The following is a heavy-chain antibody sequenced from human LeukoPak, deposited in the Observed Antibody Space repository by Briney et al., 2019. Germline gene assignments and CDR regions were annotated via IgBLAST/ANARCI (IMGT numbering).Heavy chain of an antibody. Sequence: SETLSLTCAVYGGSFSGYYWSWIRQPPGKGLEWIGEINHSGSTNYNPSLKSRVTISVDTSKNQFSLKLSSVTAADTAVYYCASRCSSRNYGMDVWGQGTTVTVSS. CDR2: INHSGST. CDR3: ASRCSSRNYGMDV. D-gene: IGHD6-6*01. CDR1: GGSFSGYY. V-gene: IGHV4-34*01. J-gene: IGHJ6*02.